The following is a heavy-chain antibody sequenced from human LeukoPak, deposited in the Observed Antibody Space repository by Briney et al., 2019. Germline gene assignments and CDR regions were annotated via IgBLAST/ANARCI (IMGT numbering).Heavy chain of an antibody. CDR3: ARDTNRFVTTSDY. CDR1: GYTFTGYY. V-gene: IGHV1-2*02. Sequence: ASVKVSCKASGYTFTGYYMHWVRHAPGQRLEWIGWINPNSGGTNYAQKFQGRVTMTRDTSISTAYMELSRLRSDHTAVYYCARDTNRFVTTSDYWGQGTLVTVSS. J-gene: IGHJ4*02. CDR2: INPNSGGT. D-gene: IGHD4-17*01.